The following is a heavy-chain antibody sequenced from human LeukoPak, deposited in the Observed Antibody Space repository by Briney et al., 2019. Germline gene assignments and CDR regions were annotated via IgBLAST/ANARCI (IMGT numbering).Heavy chain of an antibody. V-gene: IGHV1-69*04. CDR2: IIPILGIA. CDR3: ARDSSWVAGILDY. Sequence: SVKVSCKASGGTFSSYTISWVRQAPGQGLEWMGRIIPILGIANYAQKFQGRVTITADKSTSTAYMELSSLRSEDTAVYYCARDSSWVAGILDYWGQGTLVTVSS. D-gene: IGHD6-19*01. CDR1: GGTFSSYT. J-gene: IGHJ4*02.